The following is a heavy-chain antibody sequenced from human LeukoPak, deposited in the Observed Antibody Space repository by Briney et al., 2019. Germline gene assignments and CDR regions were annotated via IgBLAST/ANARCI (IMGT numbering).Heavy chain of an antibody. V-gene: IGHV4-39*01. CDR3: ARYLGSGWYDYYYYYGMDV. CDR2: IYYSGST. CDR1: GFTVSSNY. Sequence: GSLRLSCAASGFTVSSNYMSWVRQPPGKGLEWIGSIYYSGSTYYNPSLKSRVTISVDTSKNQFSLKLSSVTAADTAVYYCARYLGSGWYDYYYYYGMDVWGQGTTVTVSS. J-gene: IGHJ6*02. D-gene: IGHD6-19*01.